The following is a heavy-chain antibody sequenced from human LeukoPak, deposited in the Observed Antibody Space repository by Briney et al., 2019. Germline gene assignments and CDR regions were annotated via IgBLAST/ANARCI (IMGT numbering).Heavy chain of an antibody. Sequence: PGGSLRLSCAASGLTFSSYAMSWVRQAPGKGLEWVSAISGSGGSTYYADSVKGRFTISRDNSKNTLYLQMNSLRAEDTAVYYCAKGRHAYGSHDYWGQGTLVTVSS. CDR1: GLTFSSYA. V-gene: IGHV3-23*01. CDR3: AKGRHAYGSHDY. D-gene: IGHD2-15*01. CDR2: ISGSGGST. J-gene: IGHJ4*02.